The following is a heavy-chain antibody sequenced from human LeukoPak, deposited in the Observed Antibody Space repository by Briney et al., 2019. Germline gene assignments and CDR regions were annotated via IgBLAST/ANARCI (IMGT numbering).Heavy chain of an antibody. J-gene: IGHJ4*02. CDR1: GFTFSSYG. V-gene: IGHV3-33*01. Sequence: GGSLRLSCAASGFTFSSYGMHWVRQAPGKGLEWVAVIWYDGSNKYYADSVKGRFTISRDNSKNTLYLQMNSLRAEDTAVYYCARDGGDIVVVPAGMYYFDYWGQGTLVTVSS. CDR2: IWYDGSNK. CDR3: ARDGGDIVVVPAGMYYFDY. D-gene: IGHD2-2*01.